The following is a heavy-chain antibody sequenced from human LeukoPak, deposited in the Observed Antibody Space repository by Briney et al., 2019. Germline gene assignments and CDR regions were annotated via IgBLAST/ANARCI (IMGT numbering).Heavy chain of an antibody. CDR3: ARTYVFGRGPPGDAFDN. V-gene: IGHV3-33*08. J-gene: IGHJ3*02. CDR2: IWYGGSNK. D-gene: IGHD3-3*01. Sequence: GGSLRLSCAASGFAFSSYGMHWVRQAPGKGLEWVAVIWYGGSNKYYADSVKGRFTISRDNSKNTLYLQMNSLRAEDTAVYYCARTYVFGRGPPGDAFDNWGPGTLVTVSS. CDR1: GFAFSSYG.